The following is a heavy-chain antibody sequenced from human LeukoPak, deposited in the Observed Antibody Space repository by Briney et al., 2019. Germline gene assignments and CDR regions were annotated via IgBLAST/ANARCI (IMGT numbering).Heavy chain of an antibody. CDR2: IYTSGTT. CDR1: GGSIGSSY. V-gene: IGHV4-4*07. D-gene: IGHD3-10*01. J-gene: IGHJ4*02. Sequence: SETLSLTCSISGGSIGSSYFSWIRQPAGKGLEWIGRIYTSGTTIYNPSLESRVSMSIDTATNQFSLKVNSVTAADTAVYFCARGYGSGSYSTRGQGTLVSVSS. CDR3: ARGYGSGSYST.